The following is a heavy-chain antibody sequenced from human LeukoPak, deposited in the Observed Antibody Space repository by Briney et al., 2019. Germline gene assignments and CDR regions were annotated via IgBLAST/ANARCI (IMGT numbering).Heavy chain of an antibody. V-gene: IGHV3-7*05. CDR1: GFTFSNYW. CDR2: IKEDGSEK. D-gene: IGHD6-13*01. Sequence: PGGSLRLSCATSGFTFSNYWMSWVRQAPGKGLEWVANIKEDGSEKNYVGSVKGRFTISRDNAKNSLYLQMNSLRAEDTAIYYCARDWGAAGLWDYWGQGTLVTVSS. J-gene: IGHJ4*02. CDR3: ARDWGAAGLWDY.